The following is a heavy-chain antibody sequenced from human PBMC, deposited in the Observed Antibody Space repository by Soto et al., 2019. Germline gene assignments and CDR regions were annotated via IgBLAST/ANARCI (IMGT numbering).Heavy chain of an antibody. V-gene: IGHV3-21*01. CDR3: ARQYPSSSRHFDH. CDR1: GFTFRTYY. CDR2: ISAGSSNI. D-gene: IGHD6-6*01. J-gene: IGHJ4*02. Sequence: GGSLRLSCAASGFTFRTYYMIWVRQAPGKGLEWVSSISAGSSNIYYAPSVKGRFTISRDNAKNSLYLQINSLRAEDTAVYYCARQYPSSSRHFDHWGQGTLVTVSS.